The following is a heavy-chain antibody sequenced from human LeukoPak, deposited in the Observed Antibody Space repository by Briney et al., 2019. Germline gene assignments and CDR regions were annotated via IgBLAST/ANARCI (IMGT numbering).Heavy chain of an antibody. CDR2: ISSSSSTI. CDR1: GFTFSSYS. J-gene: IGHJ6*03. D-gene: IGHD1-14*01. CDR3: ASLREPGYYYYYYMDV. V-gene: IGHV3-48*04. Sequence: GGSLRLSCAASGFTFSSYSMNWVRQAPGKGLEWVSYISSSSSTIYYADSVKGRFTISRDNAKNSLYLQMNSLRAEDTAVYYCASLREPGYYYYYYMDVWGKGTTVTVSS.